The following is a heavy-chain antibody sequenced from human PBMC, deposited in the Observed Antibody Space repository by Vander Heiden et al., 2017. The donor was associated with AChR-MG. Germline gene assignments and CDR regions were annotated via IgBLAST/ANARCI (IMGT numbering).Heavy chain of an antibody. CDR3: ARGPPPSSSHFWEYYYYYMDV. CDR2: IYYSGST. D-gene: IGHD3-10*01. Sequence: QVQLQESGPGLVKPSQTLSLTCTVSGGSISSGGYYWSWIRQHPGKGLEWIGYIYYSGSTYYNPSLKSRVTISVDTSKNQFSLKLSSVTAADTAVYYCARGPPPSSSHFWEYYYYYMDVWGKGTTVTVSS. J-gene: IGHJ6*03. V-gene: IGHV4-31*03. CDR1: GGSISSGGYY.